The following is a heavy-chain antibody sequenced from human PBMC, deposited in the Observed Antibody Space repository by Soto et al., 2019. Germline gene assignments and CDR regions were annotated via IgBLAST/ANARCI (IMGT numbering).Heavy chain of an antibody. J-gene: IGHJ4*02. CDR2: ISSSSSYI. CDR1: GFTFSSYS. Sequence: EVQLVESGGGLVKPGGSLRLSCAASGFTFSSYSMNWVRQAPGKGLEWVSSISSSSSYIYYADSVKGRFTISRDNAKNSLSRQMNSLRAEDTAVYYGARAQPGYSYGYGLGYWGQGTLVTVSS. CDR3: ARAQPGYSYGYGLGY. V-gene: IGHV3-21*01. D-gene: IGHD5-18*01.